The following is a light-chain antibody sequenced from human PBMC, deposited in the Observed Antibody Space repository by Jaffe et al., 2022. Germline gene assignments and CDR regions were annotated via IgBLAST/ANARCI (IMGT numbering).Light chain of an antibody. J-gene: IGKJ4*01. V-gene: IGKV1-NL1*01. Sequence: DIQMTQSPSSLSASVGDRVTITCRASQGISNSLAWYQQKPGQAPKLLLYAASRLESGVPSRFSGSGSGTDYTLSISSLQPEDIATYYCQHYYSTPLTFGGGTKVEIK. CDR2: AAS. CDR1: QGISNS. CDR3: QHYYSTPLT.